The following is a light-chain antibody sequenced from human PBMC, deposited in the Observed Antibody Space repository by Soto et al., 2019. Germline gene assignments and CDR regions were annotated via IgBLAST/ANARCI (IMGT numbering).Light chain of an antibody. CDR3: SSYTSGSTRYV. V-gene: IGLV2-14*03. Sequence: QAVLTQPASVSGSPGQSITISCTGTTSDVGGYNYFSWYQHHPGKAPKLMIYDVGNRPSGVSNRFSGSKSGNTASLTISGLQAEDEADYYCSSYTSGSTRYVFGTGTKLTVL. J-gene: IGLJ1*01. CDR2: DVG. CDR1: TSDVGGYNY.